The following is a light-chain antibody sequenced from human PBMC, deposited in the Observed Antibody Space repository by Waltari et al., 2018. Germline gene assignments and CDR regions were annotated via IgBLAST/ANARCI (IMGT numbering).Light chain of an antibody. CDR2: WAS. J-gene: IGKJ2*01. Sequence: DIVMTQSPDSLAVSLGERATINCKSSQSVLYSSYIKNYLSYYQQKAGQPPKLLIYWASTRESGVPDRFSGSGSGTDFTLTISSLQAEDVAVYYCQQYYGVPYTFGQGTKLEI. V-gene: IGKV4-1*01. CDR1: QSVLYSSYIKNY. CDR3: QQYYGVPYT.